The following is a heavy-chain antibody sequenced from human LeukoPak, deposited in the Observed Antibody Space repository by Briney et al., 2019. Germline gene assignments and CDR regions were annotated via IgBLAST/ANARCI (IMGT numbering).Heavy chain of an antibody. CDR2: INAGNGNT. CDR3: AREGYSYGGGHDY. J-gene: IGHJ4*02. D-gene: IGHD5-18*01. Sequence: ASVKVSCKASGYTFTSYAMHWVRQAPGQRLEWMGWINAGNGNTKYSQKSQGRVTITRDTSASTAYMELSSLRSEDTAVYYCAREGYSYGGGHDYWGQGTLVTVSS. V-gene: IGHV1-3*01. CDR1: GYTFTSYA.